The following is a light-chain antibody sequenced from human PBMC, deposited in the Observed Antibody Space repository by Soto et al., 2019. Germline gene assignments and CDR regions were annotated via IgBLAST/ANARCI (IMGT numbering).Light chain of an antibody. Sequence: QSALTQTASVSGSSGQSITISCTGTSSDIGSYNYVSWYQHHPGKAPELMIYEVSYRPSGVSDRFSGSKSGNTASLTISGLQAEDEADYYCSSYTTSSTLYVFGTGTKVTVL. CDR3: SSYTTSSTLYV. CDR1: SSDIGSYNY. J-gene: IGLJ1*01. V-gene: IGLV2-14*01. CDR2: EVS.